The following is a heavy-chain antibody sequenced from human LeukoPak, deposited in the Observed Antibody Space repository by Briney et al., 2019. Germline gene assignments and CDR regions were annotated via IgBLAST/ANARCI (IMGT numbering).Heavy chain of an antibody. Sequence: GGSLRLSCAASGFTFGSYSMNWVRQAPGKGLEWVSYISSSSSTIYYADSVKGRFTISRDNAKNSLYLQMNSLRAEDTAVYYCARDLNDFWSGYSYDYWGQGTLVTVSS. CDR1: GFTFGSYS. D-gene: IGHD3-3*01. J-gene: IGHJ4*02. CDR3: ARDLNDFWSGYSYDY. CDR2: ISSSSSTI. V-gene: IGHV3-48*01.